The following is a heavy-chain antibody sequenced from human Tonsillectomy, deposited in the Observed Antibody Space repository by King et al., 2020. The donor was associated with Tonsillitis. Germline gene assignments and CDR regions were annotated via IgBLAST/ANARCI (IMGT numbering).Heavy chain of an antibody. Sequence: VQLVESGGGVVQPGRSLRLSCETSGFTFSSYGMHWVRQAPGKGLEWVAVISFNGENKHYADSVKGRFTISRDNSKNTLYLLMNSLRVEDTAVYYCARERLYNVGWGIDHWGQGTLVTVSP. CDR3: ARERLYNVGWGIDH. J-gene: IGHJ4*02. D-gene: IGHD7-27*01. V-gene: IGHV3-33*05. CDR1: GFTFSSYG. CDR2: ISFNGENK.